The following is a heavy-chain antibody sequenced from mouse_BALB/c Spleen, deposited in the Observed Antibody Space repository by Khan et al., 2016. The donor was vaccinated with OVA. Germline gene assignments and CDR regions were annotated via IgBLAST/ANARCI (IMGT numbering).Heavy chain of an antibody. V-gene: IGHV3-2*02. J-gene: IGHJ2*01. CDR1: GYSITSDYA. CDR2: ISYSGNT. D-gene: IGHD1-1*01. CDR3: ARVYGGDFDY. Sequence: LVESGPGLVKPSQSLSLTCTVTGYSITSDYAWNWIRQFPGNKLEWMGFISYSGNTNYNPSLKSRISITRDTSKNQFFLQLNSVTTEDTARYYCARVYGGDFDYWGQGTTLTVSS.